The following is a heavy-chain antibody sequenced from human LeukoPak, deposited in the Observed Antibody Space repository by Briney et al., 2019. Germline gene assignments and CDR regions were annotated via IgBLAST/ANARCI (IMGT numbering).Heavy chain of an antibody. Sequence: ASVKVSCKASGYNFAGHYVHWVRQVPGQGLEWLGRINPTTTNTNYSPKFQGRVTVSRDTSISTAYMELTRLTSDDTGIYYCARGYSGYGLKFDPWGQGTPVTVTS. CDR1: GYNFAGHY. J-gene: IGHJ5*02. CDR3: ARGYSGYGLKFDP. V-gene: IGHV1-2*05. CDR2: INPTTTNT. D-gene: IGHD5-12*01.